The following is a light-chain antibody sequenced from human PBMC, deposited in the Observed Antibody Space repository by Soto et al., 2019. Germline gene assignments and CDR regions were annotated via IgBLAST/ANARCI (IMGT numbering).Light chain of an antibody. J-gene: IGKJ1*01. V-gene: IGKV3-15*01. CDR2: GAS. CDR3: QHYNSYSEA. CDR1: QRISTN. Sequence: EIVMTQSPATLSVSPGERATLSCRASQRISTNLAWYQQRPGQAPRLLIYGASTRDTGIPARFSGSGSGTEFTLTISSLQSEDFAVYYCQHYNSYSEAFGQGTKVELK.